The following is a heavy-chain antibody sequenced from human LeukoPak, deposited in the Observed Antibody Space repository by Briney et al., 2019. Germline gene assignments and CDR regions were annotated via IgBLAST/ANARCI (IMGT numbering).Heavy chain of an antibody. D-gene: IGHD3-22*01. J-gene: IGHJ3*02. V-gene: IGHV1-58*02. CDR2: IVVGSGNT. CDR1: GFTFTGSA. CDR3: AADPGYYDSSGYSDAFDI. Sequence: ASVKVSCKASGFTFTGSAMQWVRQARGQRLEWIGWIVVGSGNTNYAQKFQERVTITRDMSTSTAYMELSSLRSEDTAVYYCAADPGYYDSSGYSDAFDIWGQGTMVTVSS.